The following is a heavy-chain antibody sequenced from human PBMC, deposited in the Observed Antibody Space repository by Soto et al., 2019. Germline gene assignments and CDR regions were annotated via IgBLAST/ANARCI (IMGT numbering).Heavy chain of an antibody. CDR2: INPSGGST. J-gene: IGHJ6*03. Sequence: DSVKISCKASGYTLTSYYMHWVRQAPGQGLEWMGIINPSGGSTSYAQKFQGRVTMTRDTSTSTVYMELSSLRSEATAVYYCASQTYDFWSGQNYYYYYYMDVWGKGTTVTVSS. V-gene: IGHV1-46*03. CDR3: ASQTYDFWSGQNYYYYYYMDV. CDR1: GYTLTSYY. D-gene: IGHD3-3*01.